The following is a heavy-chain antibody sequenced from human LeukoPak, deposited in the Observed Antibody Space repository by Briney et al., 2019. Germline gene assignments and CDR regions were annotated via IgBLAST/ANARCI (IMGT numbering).Heavy chain of an antibody. CDR3: ARDGRGGGEIQYFDY. CDR1: GGTFSSYA. J-gene: IGHJ4*02. D-gene: IGHD2-21*01. CDR2: IIPIFGTA. V-gene: IGHV1-69*13. Sequence: SVKVSCKASGGTFSSYAISWVRQAPGQGLEWMGGIIPIFGTANYAQKFQGRVTITADESTSTAFMELSSLRSEDTAVYYCARDGRGGGEIQYFDYWGQGTLVTVSS.